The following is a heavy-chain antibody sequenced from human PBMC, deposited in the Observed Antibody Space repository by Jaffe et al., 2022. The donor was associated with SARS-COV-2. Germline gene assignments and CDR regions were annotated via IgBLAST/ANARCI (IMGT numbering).Heavy chain of an antibody. Sequence: QLQLQESGPGLVKPSETLSLTCTVSGGSISSSSYYWGWIRQPPGKGLEWIGSIYYSGSTYYNPSLKSRVTISVDTSKNQFSLKLSSVTAADTAVYYCARHNIVVVKKGLDYWGQGTLVTVSS. CDR3: ARHNIVVVKKGLDY. D-gene: IGHD2-21*01. CDR2: IYYSGST. CDR1: GGSISSSSYY. V-gene: IGHV4-39*01. J-gene: IGHJ4*02.